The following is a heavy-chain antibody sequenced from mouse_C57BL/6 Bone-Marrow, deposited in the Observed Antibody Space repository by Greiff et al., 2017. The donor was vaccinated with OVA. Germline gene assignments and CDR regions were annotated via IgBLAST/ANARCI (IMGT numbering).Heavy chain of an antibody. CDR1: GYTFTDYY. D-gene: IGHD1-1*01. J-gene: IGHJ1*03. Sequence: QVQLQQSGAELVRPGASVKLSCKASGYTFTDYYINWVKQRPGQGLEWIARIYPGSGNTYYNEKFKGKATLTAEKSSSTAYMQLSSLTSEDSAVYCCARGPDYYGSSSWYFDVWGTGTTVTVSS. V-gene: IGHV1-76*01. CDR3: ARGPDYYGSSSWYFDV. CDR2: IYPGSGNT.